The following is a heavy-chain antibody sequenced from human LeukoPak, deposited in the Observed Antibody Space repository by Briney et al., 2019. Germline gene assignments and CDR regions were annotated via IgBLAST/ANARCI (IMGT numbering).Heavy chain of an antibody. CDR2: TSGSGGNT. V-gene: IGHV3-23*01. CDR1: GFTFSNYA. D-gene: IGHD2-8*01. J-gene: IGHJ4*02. Sequence: AGGSLRLSCAASGFTFSNYAMNWVRQAPGKGLEWVSDTSGSGGNTYYADSVKGRFTISRDNSKNTLYLQMNSLRAEDTAVYYCAKGERYCIDGVCYRDYWGQGTLVTVSS. CDR3: AKGERYCIDGVCYRDY.